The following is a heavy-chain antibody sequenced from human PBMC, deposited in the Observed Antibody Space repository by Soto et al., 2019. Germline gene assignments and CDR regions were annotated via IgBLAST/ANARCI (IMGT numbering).Heavy chain of an antibody. CDR2: IYWDDDK. CDR3: AHGRLTMVRGMIDAFDI. Sequence: QITLKESGPTLVKPTRTLTLTCTFSGFSLTTSGVGVGWIRQPPGKALEWLALIYWDDDKRYSSSLKSRLTITKDTSKNQVVLTMTNMDPVDTATYYCAHGRLTMVRGMIDAFDIWGQGTMVTVSS. J-gene: IGHJ3*02. CDR1: GFSLTTSGVG. D-gene: IGHD3-10*01. V-gene: IGHV2-5*02.